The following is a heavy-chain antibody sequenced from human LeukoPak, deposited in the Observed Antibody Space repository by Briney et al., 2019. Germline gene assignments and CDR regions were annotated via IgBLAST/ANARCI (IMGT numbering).Heavy chain of an antibody. CDR3: AKDHGYSGYDYIRFDY. D-gene: IGHD5-12*01. Sequence: GGSLRLSCAASGFTFSSYWMSWVRQAPGKGLEWVANIKQDGSEKYYVDSVKGRFTISRDNSKNTLYLQMNSLRAEDTAVYYCAKDHGYSGYDYIRFDYWGQGTLVTVSS. CDR2: IKQDGSEK. J-gene: IGHJ4*02. V-gene: IGHV3-7*01. CDR1: GFTFSSYW.